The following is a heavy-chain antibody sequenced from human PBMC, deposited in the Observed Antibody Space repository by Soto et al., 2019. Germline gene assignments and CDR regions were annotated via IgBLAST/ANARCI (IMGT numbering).Heavy chain of an antibody. V-gene: IGHV1-24*01. CDR1: GYTLTELS. D-gene: IGHD2-15*01. CDR3: ATDLPTPYRLAMLGWFDP. Sequence: ASVKVSCKVSGYTLTELSMHWVRQAPGKGLEWMGGFDPEDGETIYAQKFQGRVTMTEDTSTDTAYMELSSLRSEDTAVYYCATDLPTPYRLAMLGWFDPWGQGTLVTVSS. CDR2: FDPEDGET. J-gene: IGHJ5*02.